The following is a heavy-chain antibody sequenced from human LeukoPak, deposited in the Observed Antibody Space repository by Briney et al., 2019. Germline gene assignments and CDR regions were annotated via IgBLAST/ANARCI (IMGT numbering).Heavy chain of an antibody. Sequence: SETLSLTCTVSGYSISSGYYWGWIRQPPGKGLEWIGSIYHSASTYYSASHKSLLTTSADTSKSQFSLRLSSVTAADTAVYYCVRVDNGGNYLDYWGQGTLVTVSS. CDR2: IYHSAST. V-gene: IGHV4-38-2*02. D-gene: IGHD4-23*01. CDR3: VRVDNGGNYLDY. J-gene: IGHJ4*02. CDR1: GYSISSGYY.